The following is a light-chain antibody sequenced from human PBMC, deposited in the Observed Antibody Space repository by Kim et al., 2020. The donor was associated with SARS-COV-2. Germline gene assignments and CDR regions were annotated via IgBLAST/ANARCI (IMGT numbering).Light chain of an antibody. J-gene: IGKJ1*01. CDR2: DAS. V-gene: IGKV3-20*01. CDR1: QSVPSNY. Sequence: PGEGATLSCRASQSVPSNYLAWYQQRPGQAPSLLIYDASSRATGIPDRFSGSGSGTDFTLTISRLEPEDFAVYYCQQHGPSPPWTFGQGTKVDIK. CDR3: QQHGPSPPWT.